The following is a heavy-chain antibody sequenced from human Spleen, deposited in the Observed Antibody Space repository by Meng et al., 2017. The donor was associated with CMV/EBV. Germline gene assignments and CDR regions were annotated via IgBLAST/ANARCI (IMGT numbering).Heavy chain of an antibody. CDR1: GFTFSSYA. CDR2: IHYDGSNE. V-gene: IGHV3-30*02. CDR3: AKVAQQWLVWYYFDY. Sequence: QVQLVESGGGVVQPGGSLRLSGAASGFTFSSYAMHWVRQAPGKGLEWVAFIHYDGSNENYADSVKGRFTISRDNSKNTVHLQMNSLRAEDTAVYYCAKVAQQWLVWYYFDYWGQGTMVTVSS. D-gene: IGHD6-19*01. J-gene: IGHJ4*02.